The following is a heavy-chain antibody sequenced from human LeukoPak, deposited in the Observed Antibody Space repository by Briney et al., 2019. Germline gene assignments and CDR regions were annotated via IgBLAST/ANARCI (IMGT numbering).Heavy chain of an antibody. CDR2: IYPGDSDT. J-gene: IGHJ6*02. Sequence: GESLKISCKGSGYSFTSYWIGWVRQMPGKGLEWMGIIYPGDSDTRYSPSFQGQVTISADKSISTAYLQWSSLKASDTAMYYCARHASLLWFGELPESGMGVWGQGTTVTVSS. D-gene: IGHD3-10*01. CDR1: GYSFTSYW. V-gene: IGHV5-51*01. CDR3: ARHASLLWFGELPESGMGV.